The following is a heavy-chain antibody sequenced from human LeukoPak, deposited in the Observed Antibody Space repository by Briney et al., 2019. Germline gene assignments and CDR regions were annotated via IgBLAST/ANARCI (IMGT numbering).Heavy chain of an antibody. CDR3: AKDRGVSGLMVVTPGAYFDY. Sequence: PGGSLRLSCAASGFTFSSYAMSWVRQAPRKGLEWVTAISGSGGSTYYADSVKGRFTISRDDSKNTLYLQMNSLRAEDTAVYYCAKDRGVSGLMVVTPGAYFDYWGQGTLVTVSS. CDR1: GFTFSSYA. J-gene: IGHJ4*02. D-gene: IGHD4-23*01. CDR2: ISGSGGST. V-gene: IGHV3-23*01.